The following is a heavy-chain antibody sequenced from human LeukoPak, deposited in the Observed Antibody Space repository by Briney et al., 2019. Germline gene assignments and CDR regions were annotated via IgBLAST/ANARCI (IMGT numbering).Heavy chain of an antibody. CDR2: ISSSSSYI. CDR3: ARDPATYCSSTSCYDAYFDY. Sequence: SGGSLRLSCAASGFTFSSYSMNWVRQAPGKGLEWVSSISSSSSYIYYADSVKGRFTISRDNSKNTLYLQMNSLRAEDTAVYYCARDPATYCSSTSCYDAYFDYWGQGTLVTVSS. V-gene: IGHV3-21*01. CDR1: GFTFSSYS. J-gene: IGHJ4*02. D-gene: IGHD2-2*01.